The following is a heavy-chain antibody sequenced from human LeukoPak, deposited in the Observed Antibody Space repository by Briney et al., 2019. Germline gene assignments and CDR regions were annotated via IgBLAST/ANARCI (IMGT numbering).Heavy chain of an antibody. Sequence: SETLSLTCAVYGGSFSGYYWSWIRQPPGKGLEWIGEINHSGSTNYNPSLKSRVTISVDTSKNQFSLKLSSVTAADTAVYYCARRDYYDSSGYHYYYYYMDVWGKGTTVTISS. V-gene: IGHV4-34*01. CDR3: ARRDYYDSSGYHYYYYYMDV. D-gene: IGHD3-22*01. CDR1: GGSFSGYY. CDR2: INHSGST. J-gene: IGHJ6*03.